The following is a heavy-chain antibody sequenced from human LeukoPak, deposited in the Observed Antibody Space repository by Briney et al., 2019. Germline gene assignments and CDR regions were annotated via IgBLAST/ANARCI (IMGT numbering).Heavy chain of an antibody. V-gene: IGHV4-61*02. J-gene: IGHJ1*01. CDR2: IYTSRIT. CDR1: GGSISSGSYY. CDR3: ARGLVPAGIYFQH. Sequence: SQTLSLTCTVSGGSISSGSYYWSWIRQPAGKGLEWFGRIYTSRITNYNPSLKSRVTISVDTSKNQFSLKLSSVTAADTAVYYCARGLVPAGIYFQHWGQGTLVTVSS. D-gene: IGHD2-2*01.